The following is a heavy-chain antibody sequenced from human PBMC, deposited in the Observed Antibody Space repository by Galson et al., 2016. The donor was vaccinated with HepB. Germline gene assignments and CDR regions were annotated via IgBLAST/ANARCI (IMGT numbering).Heavy chain of an antibody. V-gene: IGHV3-23*01. Sequence: LRLSCAASGFTFTNYAMNWVRQAPGKGLEWVSSISGSGASTYYAGSVKGRFTISRDNSKNTLFLQMNSLRAADTALYYCAKGREFEWALPASFDYWGQGTLLTVSS. J-gene: IGHJ4*02. CDR3: AKGREFEWALPASFDY. CDR2: ISGSGAST. D-gene: IGHD1-26*01. CDR1: GFTFTNYA.